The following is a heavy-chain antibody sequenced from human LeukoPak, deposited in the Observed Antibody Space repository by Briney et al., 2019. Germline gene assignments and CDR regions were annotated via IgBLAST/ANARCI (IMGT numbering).Heavy chain of an antibody. CDR3: ARHAGDFWSGYYGKDNWFDP. CDR2: INHSGST. D-gene: IGHD3-3*01. Sequence: LETLSLTCAVYGGSFSGYYWSWIRQPPGKGMEWIGEINHSGSTNYSPSLKSRVTISVDTSKNQFSLKLSSVTAADTAVYYCARHAGDFWSGYYGKDNWFDPWGQGTLVTVSS. J-gene: IGHJ5*02. CDR1: GGSFSGYY. V-gene: IGHV4-34*01.